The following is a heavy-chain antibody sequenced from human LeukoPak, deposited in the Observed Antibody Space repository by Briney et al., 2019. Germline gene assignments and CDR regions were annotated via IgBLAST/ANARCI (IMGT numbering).Heavy chain of an antibody. Sequence: SETLSLTCTVSGGSINNYYWNWIRQPPGKGLEWIGFIYSSGTTNYNPSLKSRLSFSIDTSKNQFSLKLSSVTAAYTAVYYCARENYYDSSGYQPWGQGTLVTVSS. CDR3: ARENYYDSSGYQP. D-gene: IGHD3-22*01. CDR1: GGSINNYY. J-gene: IGHJ4*02. CDR2: IYSSGTT. V-gene: IGHV4-59*12.